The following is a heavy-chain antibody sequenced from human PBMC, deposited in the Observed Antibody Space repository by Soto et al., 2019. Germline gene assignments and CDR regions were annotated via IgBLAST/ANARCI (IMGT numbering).Heavy chain of an antibody. CDR1: VVTFSSFA. Sequence: QVQLVQSGAEVKQPGSSVKVSCQASVVTFSSFAISWVRQAPGQGLEWMGGIIPIFRTQNYAQNFQGRVTITADESTSSVYMELSRLRSEDTAVYYGARSTGSGFRPGTHRFNWFDPWGQGTLVTVSS. CDR3: ARSTGSGFRPGTHRFNWFDP. D-gene: IGHD5-12*01. V-gene: IGHV1-69*01. CDR2: IIPIFRTQ. J-gene: IGHJ5*02.